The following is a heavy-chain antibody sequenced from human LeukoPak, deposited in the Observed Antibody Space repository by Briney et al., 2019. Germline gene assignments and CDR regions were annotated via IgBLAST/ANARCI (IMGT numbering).Heavy chain of an antibody. D-gene: IGHD2/OR15-2a*01. Sequence: GGSLRLSCAASGFTFNTYGMNWVRQAPGKGLEWVLIISSSGSDTYYADSVKGRFTIARDNPQNTLYLQMNILRADDTAIYYCARQGEGTTDYWGQGTLVTVSS. J-gene: IGHJ4*02. V-gene: IGHV3-23*01. CDR3: ARQGEGTTDY. CDR2: ISSSGSDT. CDR1: GFTFNTYG.